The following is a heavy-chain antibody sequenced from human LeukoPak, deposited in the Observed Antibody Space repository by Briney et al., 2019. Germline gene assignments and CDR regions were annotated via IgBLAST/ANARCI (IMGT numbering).Heavy chain of an antibody. D-gene: IGHD3-22*01. CDR2: IIPILGIA. Sequence: ASVKASCKASGGTFSSYAISWVRQAPGQGLEWMGRIIPILGIANYAQKFQGRVTITADKSTSTAYMELSSLRSEDTAVYYCARDLGSYYDSSGYYYAGGYWGQGTLVTVSS. V-gene: IGHV1-69*04. CDR3: ARDLGSYYDSSGYYYAGGY. J-gene: IGHJ4*02. CDR1: GGTFSSYA.